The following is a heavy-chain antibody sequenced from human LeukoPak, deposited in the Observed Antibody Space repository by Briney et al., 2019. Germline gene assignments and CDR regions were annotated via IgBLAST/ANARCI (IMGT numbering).Heavy chain of an antibody. CDR1: GGSFSDYY. CDR2: INHSGST. D-gene: IGHD3-16*01. V-gene: IGHV4-34*01. CDR3: ARHLGDWSGSYYYYMDV. J-gene: IGHJ6*03. Sequence: SETLSLTCAVYGGSFSDYYWGWIRQPPGKGLEWIGEINHSGSTYYNPSLKSRVTISVDTSKNHFSLRLTSVIAADTAVYYCARHLGDWSGSYYYYMDVWGKGTTVTVSS.